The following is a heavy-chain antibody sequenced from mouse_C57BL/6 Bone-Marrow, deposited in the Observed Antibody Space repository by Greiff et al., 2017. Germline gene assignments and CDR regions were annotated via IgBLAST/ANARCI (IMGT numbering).Heavy chain of an antibody. Sequence: VPLQQPGAELVKPGASVKMSCKASGYTFTGYWITWVKQRPGQGLEWIGDIYPGSGSTNYNEKFKSKATLTVDTSSSTAYMQLRSRTSEDSAVYCSARPYYSISGDFDVWGTGTPGSVSS. CDR2: IYPGSGST. D-gene: IGHD2-5*01. J-gene: IGHJ1*03. V-gene: IGHV1-55*01. CDR3: ARPYYSISGDFDV. CDR1: GYTFTGYW.